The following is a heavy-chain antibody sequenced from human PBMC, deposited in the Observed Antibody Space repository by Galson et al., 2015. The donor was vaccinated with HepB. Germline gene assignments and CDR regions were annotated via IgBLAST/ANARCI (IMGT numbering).Heavy chain of an antibody. D-gene: IGHD3-10*01. CDR3: ARQMVRGANGNRNNYYYAMDV. J-gene: IGHJ6*02. CDR1: GGSISPYY. CDR2: IYTSGST. V-gene: IGHV4-4*07. Sequence: ETLSLTCTVSGGSISPYYWTWIRQPAEQGLEGIGRIYTSGSTNYNPSLKSRVTMSVDKSKNQFSLKLSSVTAADTAVYYCARQMVRGANGNRNNYYYAMDVWGQGTTVTVSS.